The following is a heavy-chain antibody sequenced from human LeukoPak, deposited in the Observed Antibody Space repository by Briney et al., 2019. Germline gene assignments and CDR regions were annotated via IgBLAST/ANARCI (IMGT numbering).Heavy chain of an antibody. Sequence: SETLSLTCTVSGGSISSSSYYWGWIRQPPGKGLEWIGSIYYSGSTYYNPSLKSRVTISVDTSKNQFSLKLSSVTAADTAVYYCARAPREYQLLYWGQGTLVTVSS. D-gene: IGHD2-2*01. CDR2: IYYSGST. CDR3: ARAPREYQLLY. V-gene: IGHV4-39*07. CDR1: GGSISSSSYY. J-gene: IGHJ4*02.